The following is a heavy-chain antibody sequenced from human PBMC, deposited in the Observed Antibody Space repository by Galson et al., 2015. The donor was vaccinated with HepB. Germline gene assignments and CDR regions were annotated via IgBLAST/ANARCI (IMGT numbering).Heavy chain of an antibody. D-gene: IGHD6-19*01. V-gene: IGHV1-58*02. Sequence: SVKVSCKASGFTFTSSATQWVRQARGQRLEWIGWIVVGSGNTNYAQKFQERVTITRDMSTSTAYMELSSLRSENTAVYYCAAGRELYSSGWDDAFDIWGQGTMVTVSS. CDR1: GFTFTSSA. CDR3: AAGRELYSSGWDDAFDI. CDR2: IVVGSGNT. J-gene: IGHJ3*02.